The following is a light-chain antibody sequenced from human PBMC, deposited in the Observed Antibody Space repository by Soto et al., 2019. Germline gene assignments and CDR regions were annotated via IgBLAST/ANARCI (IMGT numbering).Light chain of an antibody. CDR1: QSIGSW. Sequence: DIQMTQSPSTLSASVGDRVPITCRASQSIGSWLAWYQQKPGKAPKLLIYAASSLQSGVPSRFSGSGSGTEFTLTISSLQSEDFAVYYCQQYNNWPKTFGQGTKVDIK. CDR2: AAS. CDR3: QQYNNWPKT. V-gene: IGKV1-5*01. J-gene: IGKJ1*01.